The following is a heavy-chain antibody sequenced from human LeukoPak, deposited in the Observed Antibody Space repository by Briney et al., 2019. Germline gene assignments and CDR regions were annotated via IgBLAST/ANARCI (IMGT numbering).Heavy chain of an antibody. J-gene: IGHJ3*02. V-gene: IGHV4-39*02. D-gene: IGHD4-11*01. CDR1: GGSITAGTYY. CDR3: ARRNFDSRGAFDI. CDR2: IYSSGKT. Sequence: SETLSRTCTVSGGSITAGTYYWGWIRQPPGKGLEWIGSIYSSGKTYYNPSLKSRVTISVDTSKNYFSLKLSSVTAADVAVYYCARRNFDSRGAFDIWGQGTVVTVSS.